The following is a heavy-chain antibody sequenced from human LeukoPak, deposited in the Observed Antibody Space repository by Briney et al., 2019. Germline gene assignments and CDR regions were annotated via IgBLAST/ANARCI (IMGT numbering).Heavy chain of an antibody. CDR3: ARATYYYDSSGPELEY. CDR1: GDSVSSNSAA. J-gene: IGHJ4*02. D-gene: IGHD3-22*01. Sequence: SQTLSLTCAISGDSVSSNSAAWNWIRQSPSRGLEWLGRTYYRSKWYNDYAVSVKSRITINPDTSKNQFSLQLNSVTPEDTAVYYCARATYYYDSSGPELEYWGQGTLVTVSS. CDR2: TYYRSKWYN. V-gene: IGHV6-1*01.